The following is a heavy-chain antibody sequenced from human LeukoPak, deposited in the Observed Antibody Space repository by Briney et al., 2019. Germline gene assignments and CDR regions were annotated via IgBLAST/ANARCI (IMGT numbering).Heavy chain of an antibody. CDR3: ARETVGEQWQVNWLDP. V-gene: IGHV4-31*02. CDR1: GDSITSGDYY. CDR2: IYHSGSS. D-gene: IGHD6-19*01. J-gene: IGHJ5*02. Sequence: SETLSLTCSVSGDSITSGDYYWTWIRQHPEKGLEWIGYIYHSGSSHCNPSLKSRVTMSVDTSKNHFSLTLNSVTDADTAVYYCARETVGEQWQVNWLDPWGQGILVTVSS.